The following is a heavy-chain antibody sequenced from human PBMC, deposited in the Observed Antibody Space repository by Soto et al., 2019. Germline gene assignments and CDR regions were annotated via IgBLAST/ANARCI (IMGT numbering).Heavy chain of an antibody. D-gene: IGHD6-19*01. CDR2: SHVGPDTT. V-gene: IGHV1-46*01. J-gene: IGHJ4*02. CDR3: ARESSGTQCFDY. Sequence: QVQLEQSGAEVKKPGASMKVSCQASGYTFTSYYIHWVRQAPGQGLEWMGVSHVGPDTTMYAQKFQGRVTMTRDTSTSTVYMELSSLISEDTAVYFCARESSGTQCFDYWGQGTLVTVSS. CDR1: GYTFTSYY.